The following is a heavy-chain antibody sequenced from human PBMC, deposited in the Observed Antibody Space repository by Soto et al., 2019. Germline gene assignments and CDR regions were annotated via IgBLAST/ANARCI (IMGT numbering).Heavy chain of an antibody. D-gene: IGHD3-22*01. CDR1: GGTFSSYA. Sequence: QVQLVQSGAEVKKPGSSVKVSCKASGGTFSSYAISWVRQAPGQGLEWMGGIIPIFGTANYAQKFQGRVTITADESTSTAYMELSSLRSEDTAVYYCARNSYYYDSSGYYWGYYYYGRDVWGQGTTVTVSS. V-gene: IGHV1-69*01. CDR2: IIPIFGTA. CDR3: ARNSYYYDSSGYYWGYYYYGRDV. J-gene: IGHJ6*02.